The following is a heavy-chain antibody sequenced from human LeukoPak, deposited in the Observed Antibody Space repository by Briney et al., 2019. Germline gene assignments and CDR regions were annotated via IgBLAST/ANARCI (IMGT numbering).Heavy chain of an antibody. CDR3: ARDRPLRFLEWSPGYYYYGMDV. D-gene: IGHD3-3*01. V-gene: IGHV3-30-3*01. J-gene: IGHJ6*02. CDR2: ISYDGSNK. CDR1: GFTFSSYA. Sequence: PGGSLRLSCAASGFTFSSYAMHWVRQAPGKGLEWVAVISYDGSNKYYADSVKGRFTISRDNSKNTLYLQMNSLRAEDTAVYYCARDRPLRFLEWSPGYYYYGMDVWGQGTTVTVSS.